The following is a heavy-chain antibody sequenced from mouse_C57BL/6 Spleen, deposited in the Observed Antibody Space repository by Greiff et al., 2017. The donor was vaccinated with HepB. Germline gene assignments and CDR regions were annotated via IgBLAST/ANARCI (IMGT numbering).Heavy chain of an antibody. CDR2: WYPGLGSI. CDR1: GKDVNEEK. CDR3: ARHEENYGSRYYFDY. D-gene: IGHD1-1*01. Sequence: VKRKEAGAERGKEGERVKRDGKEEGKDVNEEKRDGGEQGGGKGRDWSGRWYPGLGSIKYNEKFKDKATLTADKSSSTVYMELSRLTSEDSAVYFCARHEENYGSRYYFDYWGQGTTLTVSS. J-gene: IGHJ2*01. V-gene: IGHV1-62-2*01.